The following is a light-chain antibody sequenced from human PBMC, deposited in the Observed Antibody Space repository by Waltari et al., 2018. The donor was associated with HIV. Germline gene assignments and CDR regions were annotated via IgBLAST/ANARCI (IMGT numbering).Light chain of an antibody. CDR1: QGISSY. CDR2: DAS. V-gene: IGKV1-27*01. Sequence: DTQMTQSPSSLSASVGDRVTITCRASQGISSYLAWFQQKSGKVPKLHIYDASTLQSGVPSLFSGSGSGTDFSPTISSLQPEDFATYYCQSYYSAPLTFGGGTRVDIK. CDR3: QSYYSAPLT. J-gene: IGKJ4*01.